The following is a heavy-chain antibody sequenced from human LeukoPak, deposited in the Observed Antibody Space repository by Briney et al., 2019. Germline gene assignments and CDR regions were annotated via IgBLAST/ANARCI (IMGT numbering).Heavy chain of an antibody. D-gene: IGHD6-19*01. V-gene: IGHV4-4*07. Sequence: PSETLSLTCTVSGGSISSYYWSWIRQPAGKGLEWIGRIYTSGSTNYNPSLKRRVTMSVDTSKNQFSLKLSSVTAADTAVYYCARDLIAVAADAFDMWGQGTKVTVSS. J-gene: IGHJ3*02. CDR3: ARDLIAVAADAFDM. CDR1: GGSISSYY. CDR2: IYTSGST.